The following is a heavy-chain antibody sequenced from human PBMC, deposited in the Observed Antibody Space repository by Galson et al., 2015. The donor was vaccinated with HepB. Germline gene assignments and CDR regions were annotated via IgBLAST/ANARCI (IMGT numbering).Heavy chain of an antibody. CDR2: ISAYNGNT. V-gene: IGHV1-18*01. CDR3: AVIAVAAPRLDAFDI. D-gene: IGHD6-19*01. Sequence: SVKVSCKASGYTFTSYGISWVRQAPGQGLEWMGWISAYNGNTNYAQKLQGRVTMTTDTSTSTAYMELRSLRSDDTAVYYCAVIAVAAPRLDAFDIWGQGTMVTVSS. J-gene: IGHJ3*02. CDR1: GYTFTSYG.